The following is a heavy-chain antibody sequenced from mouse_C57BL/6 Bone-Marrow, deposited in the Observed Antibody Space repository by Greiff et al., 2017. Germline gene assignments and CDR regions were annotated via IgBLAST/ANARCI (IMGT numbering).Heavy chain of an antibody. CDR2: IWWDDDK. J-gene: IGHJ3*01. D-gene: IGHD2-3*01. Sequence: QVTLKECGPGILQPSQTLSLTCSFSGFSLSTFGMGVGWIRQPSGKGLEWLAHIWWDDDKYYNPALKSRLTISKDTSKNQVFLKIANVDTADTATYYCARIEALYDGYYVPFAYWGQGTLVTVSA. V-gene: IGHV8-8*01. CDR3: ARIEALYDGYYVPFAY. CDR1: GFSLSTFGMG.